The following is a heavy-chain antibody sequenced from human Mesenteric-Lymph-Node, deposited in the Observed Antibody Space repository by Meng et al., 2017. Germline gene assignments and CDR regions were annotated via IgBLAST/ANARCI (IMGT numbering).Heavy chain of an antibody. CDR1: GGSLSGYC. CDR3: ARVAAAGNEWFDP. Sequence: GQRQESGPGLVKPSATPSLTCAVQGGSLSGYCWGWIRQPPGKGLEWIGEINHSGSTNYNPSLTSRVTISVDTSKNQFSLKLSSVTAADTAVYYCARVAAAGNEWFDPWGQGTLVTVSS. J-gene: IGHJ5*02. V-gene: IGHV4-34*10. CDR2: INHSGST. D-gene: IGHD6-13*01.